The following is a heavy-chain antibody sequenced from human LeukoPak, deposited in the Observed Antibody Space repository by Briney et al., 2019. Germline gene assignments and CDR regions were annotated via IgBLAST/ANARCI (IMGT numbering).Heavy chain of an antibody. CDR3: ARFLRNYWYSDY. V-gene: IGHV3-48*03. J-gene: IGHJ4*02. D-gene: IGHD1-7*01. Sequence: GGSLRLSCAASGFTFSNYEMNWVREAPGKGLEWVSYISSSGSTIYYADSVKGRFTISRDNAKNSLYLQMNSLTDEDTAMYYCARFLRNYWYSDYWGQGTLVTVSS. CDR2: ISSSGSTI. CDR1: GFTFSNYE.